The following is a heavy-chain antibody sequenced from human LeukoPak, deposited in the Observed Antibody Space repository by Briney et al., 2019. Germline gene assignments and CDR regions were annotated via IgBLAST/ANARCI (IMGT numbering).Heavy chain of an antibody. V-gene: IGHV3-48*04. Sequence: GGSLRLSCAASGFTFSSYSMNWVRQAPGKGLEWVSYISSSSSTIYYADSVKGRFTISRDNAKNSLYLQMNSLRAEDTAVYYCERRDYDILTGYYPLKYYYYYMDVWGEGTTVTVSS. CDR3: ERRDYDILTGYYPLKYYYYYMDV. D-gene: IGHD3-9*01. CDR1: GFTFSSYS. CDR2: ISSSSSTI. J-gene: IGHJ6*03.